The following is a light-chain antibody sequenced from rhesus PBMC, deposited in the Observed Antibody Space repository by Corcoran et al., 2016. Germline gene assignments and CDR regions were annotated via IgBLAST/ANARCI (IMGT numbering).Light chain of an antibody. Sequence: EVLMTQSPATLSLSPGETATISCRTSQSVSSYLAWYQQKPGPAPRLLIYGASSRAPGIPDRFSGSGSGTDFPLTISSLEPEDFAVYYCQETSNLFTFGPGTKLDIK. J-gene: IGKJ3*01. V-gene: IGKV3-31*02. CDR1: QSVSSY. CDR3: QETSNLFT. CDR2: GAS.